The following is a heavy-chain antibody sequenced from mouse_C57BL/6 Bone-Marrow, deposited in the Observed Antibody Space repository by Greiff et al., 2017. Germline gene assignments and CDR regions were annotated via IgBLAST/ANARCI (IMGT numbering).Heavy chain of an antibody. CDR2: IAPSGSYT. J-gene: IGHJ2*03. Sequence: QVQLQQPGAELVKPGASVKLSCKASGYTFTSYWMQWVKQRPGQGLEWIGEIAPSGSYTNYTQKFKGQATLTVDTSSSSAYMQLSSLTSEDSAVYYCAREGAGTTVGFDYWGQGTSLTVAA. CDR1: GYTFTSYW. V-gene: IGHV1-50*01. CDR3: AREGAGTTVGFDY. D-gene: IGHD1-1*01.